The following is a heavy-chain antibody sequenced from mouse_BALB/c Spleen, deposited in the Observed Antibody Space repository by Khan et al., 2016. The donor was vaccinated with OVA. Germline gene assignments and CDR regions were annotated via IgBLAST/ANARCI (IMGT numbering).Heavy chain of an antibody. CDR2: ISYSGST. V-gene: IGHV3-2*02. Sequence: EVQLQESGPGLVKPSQSLSLTCTVTGYSITSGYGWNWIRQFPGNKLDWMGYISYSGSTNYNQSLKSRISITRDTSQNQFFLQLNSVTTEETATYYCARTARIKYWGQGTTLTVSS. CDR1: GYSITSGYG. CDR3: ARTARIKY. D-gene: IGHD1-2*01. J-gene: IGHJ2*01.